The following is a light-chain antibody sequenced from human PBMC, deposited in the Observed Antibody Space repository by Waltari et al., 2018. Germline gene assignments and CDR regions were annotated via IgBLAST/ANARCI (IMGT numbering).Light chain of an antibody. CDR3: SSYTSSSTLV. CDR2: EVS. CDR1: SSDVGGYNY. Sequence: QSALTQPASVSGSPGQSITISCTGTSSDVGGYNYVSWYQQHPGKAPKLMIHEVSNRPSGVSKRVSGSKSGNTASLTISGLQAEDEADYYCSSYTSSSTLVFGGGTKLTVL. V-gene: IGLV2-14*01. J-gene: IGLJ2*01.